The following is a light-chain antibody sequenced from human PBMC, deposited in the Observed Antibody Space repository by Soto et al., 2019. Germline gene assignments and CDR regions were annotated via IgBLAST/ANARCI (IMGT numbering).Light chain of an antibody. CDR2: GAS. CDR1: QSVSTY. CDR3: QQYNNWIT. Sequence: EIVMTQSPATLSVSPGERATLSCRASQSVSTYLAWYQQKPSQAPRLLIYGASTRATGIPARFSGSGSGTEFTLTISSLQSEDFAVYYCQQYNNWITFGQGTRLEIK. V-gene: IGKV3-15*01. J-gene: IGKJ5*01.